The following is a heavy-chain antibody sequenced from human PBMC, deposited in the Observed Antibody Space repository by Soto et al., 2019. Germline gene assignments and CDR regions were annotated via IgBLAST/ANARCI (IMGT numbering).Heavy chain of an antibody. Sequence: GGSLRLSCAASGFTFSSYAMSWVRQAPGKGLEWVSAISGNGGTIYYADPVKGRFTISRDNSKDTLYLQMNSLRAEDTAVYYCAKADSFFDYWGQGTLVTVSS. CDR3: AKADSFFDY. V-gene: IGHV3-23*01. J-gene: IGHJ4*02. CDR2: ISGNGGTI. CDR1: GFTFSSYA.